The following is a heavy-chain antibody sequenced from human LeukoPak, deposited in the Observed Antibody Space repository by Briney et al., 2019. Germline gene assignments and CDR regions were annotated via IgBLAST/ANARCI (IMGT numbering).Heavy chain of an antibody. CDR2: IYYSGST. Sequence: PSQTLSLTCTVSGGSISSGDYYWSWIRHPPGKGLEWIGYIYYSGSTYYNPSLKSRVTISVDTSKNQFSLKLSSVTAADTAVYYCARGGCSGGSCYSDYWGQGTLVTVSS. CDR1: GGSISSGDYY. CDR3: ARGGCSGGSCYSDY. V-gene: IGHV4-30-4*01. J-gene: IGHJ4*02. D-gene: IGHD2-15*01.